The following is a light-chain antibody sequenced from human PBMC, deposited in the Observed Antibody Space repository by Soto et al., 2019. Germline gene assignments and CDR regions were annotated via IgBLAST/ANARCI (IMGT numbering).Light chain of an antibody. J-gene: IGKJ5*01. V-gene: IGKV1-5*01. CDR1: QSISSW. Sequence: DIQMTQSPSTLSASVGDRVTITCRASQSISSWLAWYQQKPGKAPKLLIYDASSLESGVPSRFSGSGSGTEFTLTISSLQPEDFAIYYCQQYNSYLITFGQGTRLEIK. CDR2: DAS. CDR3: QQYNSYLIT.